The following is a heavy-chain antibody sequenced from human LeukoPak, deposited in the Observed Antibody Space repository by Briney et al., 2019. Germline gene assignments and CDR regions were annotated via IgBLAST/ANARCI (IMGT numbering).Heavy chain of an antibody. CDR3: AREGVYSSPFDY. Sequence: SETLSLTCTVSGGSISSYYWSWIRQPPGKGLEWIGHIYYSGSTNYNPSLKSRVTISVDTSKNQFSLKLSSVTAADTAVYYCAREGVYSSPFDYWGQGTLVTVSS. V-gene: IGHV4-59*01. CDR1: GGSISSYY. J-gene: IGHJ4*02. CDR2: IYYSGST. D-gene: IGHD6-13*01.